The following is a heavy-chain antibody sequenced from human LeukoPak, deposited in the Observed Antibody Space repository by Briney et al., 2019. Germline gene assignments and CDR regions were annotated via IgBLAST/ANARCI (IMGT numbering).Heavy chain of an antibody. J-gene: IGHJ4*02. CDR1: GASISGYH. Sequence: SETLSLTCTVSGASISGYHWNWTRQPAGKGLEWIGRIYASGSTNYNPSLKSRVTISVDKSKNQFSLRLSFVTAADTAVYYCASGYSGYDSIDYWGQGTLGTVSS. CDR3: ASGYSGYDSIDY. CDR2: IYASGST. D-gene: IGHD5-12*01. V-gene: IGHV4-4*07.